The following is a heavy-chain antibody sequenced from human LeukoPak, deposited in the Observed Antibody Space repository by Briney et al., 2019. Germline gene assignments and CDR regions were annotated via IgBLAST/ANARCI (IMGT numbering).Heavy chain of an antibody. Sequence: GESLKISCKGSGYTFTSYWIAWVRQMPGKGLEWMGIIYPGDSDTRYSPSFQGQVTISADKSISTVYLQWTSLKASDTAMYYCARLGISGYDSWFDPWGQGTLVTVSS. V-gene: IGHV5-51*01. J-gene: IGHJ5*02. CDR1: GYTFTSYW. CDR2: IYPGDSDT. D-gene: IGHD5-12*01. CDR3: ARLGISGYDSWFDP.